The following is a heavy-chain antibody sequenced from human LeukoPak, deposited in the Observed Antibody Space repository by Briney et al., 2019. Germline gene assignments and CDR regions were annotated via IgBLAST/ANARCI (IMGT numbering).Heavy chain of an antibody. V-gene: IGHV3-30*18. Sequence: GGSLRLSCAASGFTFSSYAMHWVRQAPGKGLEWVAVISHDGSDKYYADSVKGRFTISRGNSKNTLYLQMNSLRAGDTAIYYCAKASGYCSGGSCYRAFDYWGQGTLVTVSS. J-gene: IGHJ4*02. D-gene: IGHD2-15*01. CDR3: AKASGYCSGGSCYRAFDY. CDR2: ISHDGSDK. CDR1: GFTFSSYA.